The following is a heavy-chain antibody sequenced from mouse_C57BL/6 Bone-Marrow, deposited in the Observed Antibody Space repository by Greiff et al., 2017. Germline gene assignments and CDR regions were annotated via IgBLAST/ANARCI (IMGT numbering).Heavy chain of an antibody. Sequence: VMLVESGAELARPGASVKLSCKASGYTFTSYGISWVKQRTGQGLEWIGEIYPRSGNTYYNEKFKGKATLTADKSSSTAYMELRSLTSEDSAVXFCASPYGSSHPHGGQGTSVTVSS. D-gene: IGHD1-1*01. J-gene: IGHJ4*01. CDR2: IYPRSGNT. CDR3: ASPYGSSHPH. CDR1: GYTFTSYG. V-gene: IGHV1-81*01.